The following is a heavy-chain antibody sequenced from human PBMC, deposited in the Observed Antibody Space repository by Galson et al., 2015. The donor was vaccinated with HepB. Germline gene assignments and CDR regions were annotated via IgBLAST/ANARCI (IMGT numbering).Heavy chain of an antibody. CDR2: IDWDDDK. CDR1: GFSLSTSRMR. J-gene: IGHJ3*02. CDR3: ARIHRGSPGAFDI. D-gene: IGHD6-13*01. Sequence: PALVKPTQTLTLTCTFSGFSLSTSRMRVSWIRQPPGKALEWLARIDWDDDKFYSTSLKTRLTISKDTSKNQVVLTMTNMDPVDTATYYCARIHRGSPGAFDIWGQGTMVTVSS. V-gene: IGHV2-70*04.